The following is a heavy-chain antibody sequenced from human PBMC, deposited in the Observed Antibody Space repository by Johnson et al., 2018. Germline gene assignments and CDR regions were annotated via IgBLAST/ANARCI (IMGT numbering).Heavy chain of an antibody. CDR1: GFIFSSYA. CDR2: ISWGSGSI. CDR3: AKPANYYDGSPFQH. J-gene: IGHJ1*01. D-gene: IGHD3-22*01. Sequence: VQLQESGGGSVQPGGSLRVSCAASGFIFSSYAMHWVRQAPGKGLEWVSGISWGSGSIEYADSVKGRFTISRDNAKNSLYLQMNSLRAEDTAWYYCAKPANYYDGSPFQHWGQGTLVTVSS. V-gene: IGHV3-9*01.